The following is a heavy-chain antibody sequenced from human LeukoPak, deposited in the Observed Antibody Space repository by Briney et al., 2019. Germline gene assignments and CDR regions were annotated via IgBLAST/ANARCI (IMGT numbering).Heavy chain of an antibody. CDR3: ARAVGAEAGGESDWFDP. J-gene: IGHJ5*02. CDR2: IYYSGST. Sequence: SQTLSLTCTVSGGSISSGDYYWSWIRQPPGKGLEWIGYIYYSGSTYYNPSLKSRVTISVDTSKNQFSLKLSSVTAADTAVYYCARAVGAEAGGESDWFDPWGQGTLVTVSS. V-gene: IGHV4-30-4*01. D-gene: IGHD6-19*01. CDR1: GGSISSGDYY.